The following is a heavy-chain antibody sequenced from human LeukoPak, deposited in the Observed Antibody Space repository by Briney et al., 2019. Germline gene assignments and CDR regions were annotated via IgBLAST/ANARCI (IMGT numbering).Heavy chain of an antibody. CDR3: ASKRWLQLFDY. J-gene: IGHJ4*02. CDR1: GGSFSGYY. D-gene: IGHD5-24*01. CDR2: INHSGST. Sequence: SETLSLTCAVDGGSFSGYYCSWIRQPPGKGLEWIGEINHSGSTNYTPSLKSRVTISVDTSKNQFSLKLSSVTAADTAVYYCASKRWLQLFDYWGQGTLVTVSS. V-gene: IGHV4-34*01.